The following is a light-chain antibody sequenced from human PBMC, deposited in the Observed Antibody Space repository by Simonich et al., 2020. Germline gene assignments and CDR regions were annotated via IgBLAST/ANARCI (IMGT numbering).Light chain of an antibody. CDR1: SSDAVGYNY. CDR3: SSYTSSSTLV. V-gene: IGLV2-14*01. CDR2: DVS. J-gene: IGLJ2*01. Sequence: QSALTQPASVSGSPGQSITISCTGTSSDAVGYNYVSLYHQHPGKAPKLMIYDVSKRPSGVSNRVSGSKSGNTASLTISGLQAEDEADYYCSSYTSSSTLVFGGGTKLTVL.